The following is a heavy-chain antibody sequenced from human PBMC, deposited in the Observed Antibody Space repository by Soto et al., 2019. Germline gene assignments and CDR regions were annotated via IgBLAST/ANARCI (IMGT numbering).Heavy chain of an antibody. J-gene: IGHJ6*02. V-gene: IGHV4-59*01. CDR3: ARVGPYDSSGYYYYGMDV. D-gene: IGHD3-22*01. CDR2: IYYSGST. CDR1: GGSISSYY. Sequence: QVQLQESGPGLVKPSETLSLTCTVSGGSISSYYWSWIRQPPGKGLEWIGYIYYSGSTNYNPSLKSRVTISVDTSKTQFSLKLSSVTAADTAVYYCARVGPYDSSGYYYYGMDVWGQGTTVTVSS.